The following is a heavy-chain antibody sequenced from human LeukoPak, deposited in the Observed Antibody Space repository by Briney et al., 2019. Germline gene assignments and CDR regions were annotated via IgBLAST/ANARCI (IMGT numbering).Heavy chain of an antibody. J-gene: IGHJ4*02. CDR3: ARTKSGYNYDCDY. D-gene: IGHD3-22*01. Sequence: GGSLRLSCAASGFTFSDYYMSWIRQAPGKGLEWVSYISSSGSTIYYADSVKGRFTISRDNAKNSLYLQMNSLRAEYTAVYYCARTKSGYNYDCDYWGQGTLVTVSS. CDR1: GFTFSDYY. CDR2: ISSSGSTI. V-gene: IGHV3-11*04.